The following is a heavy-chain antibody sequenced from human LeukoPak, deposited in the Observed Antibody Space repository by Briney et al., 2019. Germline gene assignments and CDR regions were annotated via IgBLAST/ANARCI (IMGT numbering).Heavy chain of an antibody. J-gene: IGHJ3*02. CDR2: IYSGGST. CDR1: GFTVSSNY. D-gene: IGHD3-22*01. V-gene: IGHV3-53*01. Sequence: GGSLRLSCAASGFTVSSNYMSWVRQAPGKGLEWVSVIYSGGSTYYADSVKGRFTISRDNSKNTLYLQMNSLRAEDTAVYYCAKDYYDSSGYSPIDAFDIWGQGTMVTVSS. CDR3: AKDYYDSSGYSPIDAFDI.